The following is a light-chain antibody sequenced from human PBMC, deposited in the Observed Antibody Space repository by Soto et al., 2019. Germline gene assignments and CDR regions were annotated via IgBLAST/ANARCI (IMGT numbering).Light chain of an antibody. Sequence: DIQMTQSPSSLSASVGDRVTITCLASQSISTYLNWYQHKPGKAPKLLISAASSLESGVPSRFSGSGSGTDFALTISSLQLEDFATYYCQQTYSVPMFGQGTKVEIK. CDR2: AAS. V-gene: IGKV1-39*01. CDR1: QSISTY. CDR3: QQTYSVPM. J-gene: IGKJ1*01.